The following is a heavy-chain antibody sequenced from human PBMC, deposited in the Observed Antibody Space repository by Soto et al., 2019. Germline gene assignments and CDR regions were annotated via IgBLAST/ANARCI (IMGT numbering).Heavy chain of an antibody. D-gene: IGHD7-27*01. CDR1: GGSISSSSYY. V-gene: IGHV4-39*01. CDR3: ATTLGLFDY. Sequence: SETLSLTCTVSGGSISSSSYYWGWIRQPPGKGLEWIGSIYYSGSTYYNPSLKSRVTISVDTSKNQFSLKLSSVTAADTAVYYCATTLGLFDYWGQGTLVTVSS. CDR2: IYYSGST. J-gene: IGHJ4*02.